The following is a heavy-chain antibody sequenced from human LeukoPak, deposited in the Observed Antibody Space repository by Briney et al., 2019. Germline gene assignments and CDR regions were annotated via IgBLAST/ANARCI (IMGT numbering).Heavy chain of an antibody. CDR2: INPNSGGT. V-gene: IGHV1-2*06. CDR1: GYTFTGYY. Sequence: ASVKVSCKASGYTFTGYYMHWVRQAPGQGLEWMGRINPNSGGTNYAQKFQGRVTMTRDTSISTAYMELSRLRSDDTAVYYCARARSSGWNWFDPWGQGTLVIVSS. J-gene: IGHJ5*02. CDR3: ARARSSGWNWFDP. D-gene: IGHD6-6*01.